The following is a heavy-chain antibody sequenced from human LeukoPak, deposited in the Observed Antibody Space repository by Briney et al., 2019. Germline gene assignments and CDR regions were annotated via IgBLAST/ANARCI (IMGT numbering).Heavy chain of an antibody. CDR2: IYSDNT. CDR3: ARDQVLFLGVMDY. V-gene: IGHV3-53*01. J-gene: IGHJ4*02. D-gene: IGHD2-21*01. Sequence: AGGSLRLSCTVSGFTVSTNSMSWVRQAPGKGLEWVSFIYSDNTHYSDSVKGRFTISRDNSKNTLYLQMNSLRAEDTAVYYCARDQVLFLGVMDYWGQGTLVTVSS. CDR1: GFTVSTNS.